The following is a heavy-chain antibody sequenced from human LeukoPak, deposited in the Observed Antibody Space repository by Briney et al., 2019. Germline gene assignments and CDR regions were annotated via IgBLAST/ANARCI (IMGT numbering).Heavy chain of an antibody. J-gene: IGHJ6*03. CDR2: INHSGST. CDR3: ARGRRPRYCSGGSCKLKLYYYMDV. D-gene: IGHD2-15*01. CDR1: GGSFSGYY. Sequence: SETLSLTCAAYGGSFSGYYWSWIRQPPGKGLEWIGEINHSGSTNYNPSLKSRVTISVDTSKNQFSLKLSSVTAADTAVYYCARGRRPRYCSGGSCKLKLYYYMDVWGKGTTVTVSS. V-gene: IGHV4-34*01.